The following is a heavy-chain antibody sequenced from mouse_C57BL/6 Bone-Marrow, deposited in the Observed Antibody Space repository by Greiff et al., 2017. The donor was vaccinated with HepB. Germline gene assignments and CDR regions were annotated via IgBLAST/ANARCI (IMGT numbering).Heavy chain of an antibody. V-gene: IGHV1-81*01. D-gene: IGHD1-1*01. J-gene: IGHJ4*01. CDR3: ARRAYYGSSSYAMDY. CDR1: GYTFTSYG. Sequence: QVQLKESGAELARPGASVKLSCKASGYTFTSYGISWVKQRTGQGLEWIGEIYPRSGNTYYNEKFKGKATLTADKSSSTAYMELLSLTSEDSAVYFSARRAYYGSSSYAMDYWGQGTSVTVSS. CDR2: IYPRSGNT.